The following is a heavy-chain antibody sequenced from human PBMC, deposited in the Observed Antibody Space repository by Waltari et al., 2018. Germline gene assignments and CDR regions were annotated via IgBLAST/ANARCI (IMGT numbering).Heavy chain of an antibody. CDR3: ARDRYYDSSGYYLGSYDY. CDR1: GGTFSSYA. CDR2: VIPTFGTA. V-gene: IGHV1-69*01. J-gene: IGHJ4*02. D-gene: IGHD3-22*01. Sequence: QVQLVQSGAEVQKPGSSVKVSCKASGGTFSSYAISWVRQAPGQGLEWVGGVIPTFGTANYAQKFQGRVTTTEDESTSTAYMELSSLRSEDTAVYYCARDRYYDSSGYYLGSYDYWGQGTLVIVSS.